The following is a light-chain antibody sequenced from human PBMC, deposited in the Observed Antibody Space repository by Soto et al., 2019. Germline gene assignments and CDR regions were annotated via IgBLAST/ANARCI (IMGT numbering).Light chain of an antibody. V-gene: IGKV1-12*01. CDR2: DAP. Sequence: DIHRTQSPSSVSASVGDMVTITCGASQCIGSWLAWYQQKPRKSPELLIYDAPSLQNGVPSRFSGSRSGTVFTLTIRRLQPQDFATYYCHHGDSFPTPFAQGTRVE. CDR3: HHGDSFPTP. J-gene: IGKJ5*01. CDR1: QCIGSW.